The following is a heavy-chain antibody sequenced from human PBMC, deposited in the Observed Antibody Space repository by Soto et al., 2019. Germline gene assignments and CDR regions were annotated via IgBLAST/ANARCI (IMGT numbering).Heavy chain of an antibody. CDR1: GFSFSSSW. J-gene: IGHJ4*02. D-gene: IGHD3-16*01. CDR3: VRNGGQ. V-gene: IGHV3-74*03. CDR2: INSDASTT. Sequence: EVHLVESGGGLVQPGGSLRLSCAASGFSFSSSWMHWVRQPPGKGLVWVSRINSDASTTTDADSVKGRFTIARDNAKNTLYVQMNSMRADDTAVYYCVRNGGQWGQGTLVTVSS.